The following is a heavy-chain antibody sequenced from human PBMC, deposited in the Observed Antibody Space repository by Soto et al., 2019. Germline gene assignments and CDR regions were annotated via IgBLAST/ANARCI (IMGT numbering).Heavy chain of an antibody. CDR2: IYYTGNA. J-gene: IGHJ5*02. CDR1: GGSITSGGHY. CDR3: AGDFFDSSDYTTNWFDP. Sequence: SETLSLTCTVSGGSITSGGHYWSWIRQHPEKGLEWIGYIYYTGNAYYNPSLKSRVTISVDTSKNQFSLKLTSVTAADAALYYCAGDFFDSSDYTTNWFDPWGQGTLVTVSS. V-gene: IGHV4-31*03. D-gene: IGHD3-22*01.